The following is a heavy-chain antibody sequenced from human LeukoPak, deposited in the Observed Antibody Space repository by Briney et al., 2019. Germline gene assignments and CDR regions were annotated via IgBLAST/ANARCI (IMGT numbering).Heavy chain of an antibody. Sequence: PGGSLRLSCAASGFTVSSNYMSWVRQAPGKGLEWVSVIYSGGSTYYADSVKGRFSISRDNSKNTLYLQMNSLRAEDTAVYYCARPAYCGGNCYYFPDYWGQGILVTVSS. CDR1: GFTVSSNY. V-gene: IGHV3-53*01. CDR2: IYSGGST. D-gene: IGHD2-21*02. J-gene: IGHJ4*02. CDR3: ARPAYCGGNCYYFPDY.